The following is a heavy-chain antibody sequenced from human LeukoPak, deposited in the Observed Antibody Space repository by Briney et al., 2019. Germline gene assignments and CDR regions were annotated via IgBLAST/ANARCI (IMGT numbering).Heavy chain of an antibody. CDR2: IYYSGST. D-gene: IGHD1-26*01. CDR1: GGSISSGDYY. Sequence: SQTLSLTCTVSGGSISSGDYYWSWIRQPPGKGLEWIGYIYYSGSTYYNPSLKSRVTISVDTSKNQFSLKLSSVTAAGTAVYYCARVVGFVAAIDAFDIWGQGTMVTVSS. J-gene: IGHJ3*02. CDR3: ARVVGFVAAIDAFDI. V-gene: IGHV4-30-4*01.